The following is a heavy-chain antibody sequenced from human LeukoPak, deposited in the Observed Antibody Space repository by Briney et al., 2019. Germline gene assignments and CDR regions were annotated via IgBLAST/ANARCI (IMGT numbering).Heavy chain of an antibody. CDR1: GGSISSGSYY. CDR2: IYTSGST. D-gene: IGHD3-3*01. J-gene: IGHJ3*02. CDR3: ARDPGITIFGVVTNDAFDI. Sequence: SETLSLTCTVSGGSISSGSYYWSWIRQPAGKGLEWIGRIYTSGSTNYNPSLKSRVTISVDTSENQFSLKLSSVTAADTAVYYCARDPGITIFGVVTNDAFDIWGQGTMVTVSS. V-gene: IGHV4-61*02.